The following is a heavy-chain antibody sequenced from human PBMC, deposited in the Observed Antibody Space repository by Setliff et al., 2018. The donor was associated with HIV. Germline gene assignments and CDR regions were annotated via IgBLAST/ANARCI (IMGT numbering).Heavy chain of an antibody. CDR2: VSASDGSDT. CDR3: ARGPQYNFWGGYLGL. V-gene: IGHV3-23*01. CDR1: GFTFSSYA. D-gene: IGHD3-3*01. Sequence: PGGSLRLSCAASGFTFSSYAMSWVRQAPGKGLEWVSAVSASDGSDTNYADSVRGRFTISRDNAKNTVYLQLTSLRAEDTAVYYCARGPQYNFWGGYLGLWGQGTLVTVSS. J-gene: IGHJ4*02.